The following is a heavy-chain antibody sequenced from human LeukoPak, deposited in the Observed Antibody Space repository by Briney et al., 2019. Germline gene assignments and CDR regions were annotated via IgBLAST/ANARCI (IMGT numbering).Heavy chain of an antibody. J-gene: IGHJ5*02. Sequence: GGSLRLSCAASGFTFSGSAMHWVRQASGKGLEWVGRIRNKANSYATAYTASMKDRFTISRDDSKNTAYLQMNSLKTEDTAVYYCTRYSSSDNWFDPWGQGTLVTVSS. D-gene: IGHD6-6*01. CDR1: GFTFSGSA. CDR3: TRYSSSDNWFDP. V-gene: IGHV3-73*01. CDR2: IRNKANSYAT.